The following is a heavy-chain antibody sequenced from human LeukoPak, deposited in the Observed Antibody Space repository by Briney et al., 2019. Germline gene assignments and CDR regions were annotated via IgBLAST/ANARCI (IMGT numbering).Heavy chain of an antibody. Sequence: ASVKVSCKASGYTFTGYYMHWVRQAPGQGLEWMGWINPKSGGTNYAQKFQGRVTMTRDTSISTAYMELSELRSDDTAVYYCARHYSSGWYSDWGQGTLVTVSS. D-gene: IGHD6-19*01. CDR3: ARHYSSGWYSD. CDR1: GYTFTGYY. V-gene: IGHV1-2*02. J-gene: IGHJ4*02. CDR2: INPKSGGT.